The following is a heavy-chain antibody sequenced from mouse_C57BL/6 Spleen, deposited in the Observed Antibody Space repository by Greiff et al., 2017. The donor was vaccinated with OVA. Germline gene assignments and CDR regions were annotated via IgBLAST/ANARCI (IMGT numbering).Heavy chain of an antibody. V-gene: IGHV1-80*01. CDR1: GYAFSSYW. D-gene: IGHD1-2*01. CDR3: AREGSLQRFAY. J-gene: IGHJ3*01. Sequence: QVQLQQSGAELVKPGASVKISCKASGYAFSSYWMNWVKQRPGKGLEWIGQIYPGDGYTNYNGQFKGKATLTADKSSNTAYLQLSSLTSEDTAVYFCAREGSLQRFAYWGQGTLVTVSA. CDR2: IYPGDGYT.